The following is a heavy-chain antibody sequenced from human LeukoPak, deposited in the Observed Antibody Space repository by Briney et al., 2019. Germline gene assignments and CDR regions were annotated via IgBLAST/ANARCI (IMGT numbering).Heavy chain of an antibody. CDR2: ISAYNGNT. D-gene: IGHD6-13*01. J-gene: IGHJ4*02. Sequence: GASVKVSCKASGYTFTSYGISWVRQAPGQGLEWMGWISAYNGNTSYAQKLQGRVTMTTDTSTSTAYMELRSLRSDDTAVYYCARDLPYSSSWYGIGYFDYWGQGTLVTVSS. CDR1: GYTFTSYG. V-gene: IGHV1-18*01. CDR3: ARDLPYSSSWYGIGYFDY.